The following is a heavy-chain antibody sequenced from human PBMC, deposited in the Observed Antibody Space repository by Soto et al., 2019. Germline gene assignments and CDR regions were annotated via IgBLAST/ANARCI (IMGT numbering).Heavy chain of an antibody. CDR1: GGSISSSNW. Sequence: QVQLQESGPGLVKPSGTLSLTCAVSGGSISSSNWWSWVRQPPGKGLAWIGEIYHSGSTNYTPSLKGRVTISVDKSKNQFSLRLSSVTAADTAVYYCARRGGSGWYYYWGQGTLVSVSS. CDR2: IYHSGST. J-gene: IGHJ4*02. V-gene: IGHV4-4*02. D-gene: IGHD6-19*01. CDR3: ARRGGSGWYYY.